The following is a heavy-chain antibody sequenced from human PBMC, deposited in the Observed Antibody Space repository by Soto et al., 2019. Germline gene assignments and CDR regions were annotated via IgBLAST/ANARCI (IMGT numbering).Heavy chain of an antibody. Sequence: AASVKVSCKASGYTFTSYYMHWVRQAPGQRLEWVGWINAGNGNTKYSQKFQGRVTITRDTSASTAYMELSSLRSEDTAVYYCAREAHSGYDYPLYYYYYGMDVWGQGTTVTVSS. J-gene: IGHJ6*02. D-gene: IGHD5-12*01. CDR1: GYTFTSYY. V-gene: IGHV1-3*01. CDR2: INAGNGNT. CDR3: AREAHSGYDYPLYYYYYGMDV.